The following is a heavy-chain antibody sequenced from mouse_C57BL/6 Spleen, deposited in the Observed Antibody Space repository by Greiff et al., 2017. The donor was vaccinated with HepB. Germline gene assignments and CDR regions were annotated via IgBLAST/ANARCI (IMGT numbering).Heavy chain of an antibody. CDR1: GFTFSDYG. V-gene: IGHV5-17*01. Sequence: EVMLVESGGGLVKPGGSLKLSCAASGFTFSDYGMHWVRQAPEKGLEWVAYISSGSSTIYYADTVKGRFTISRDNAKNTLFLQMTSLRSEDTAMYYCARRTTVVEDFDYWGQGTTLTVSS. D-gene: IGHD1-1*01. CDR2: ISSGSSTI. J-gene: IGHJ2*01. CDR3: ARRTTVVEDFDY.